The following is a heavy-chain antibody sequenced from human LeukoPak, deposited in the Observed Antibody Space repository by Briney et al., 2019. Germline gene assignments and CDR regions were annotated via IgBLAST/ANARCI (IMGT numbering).Heavy chain of an antibody. CDR1: GGSISSGSYY. Sequence: PSETLSLTCTVSGGSISSGSYYWSWIRQPAGKGLEWIGRIYTSGSTNYNPSLKSRVTISADTSKNQFSLKLSSVTAADTAVYYCARYHVDTAMGLSGWGQGTLVTVSS. J-gene: IGHJ4*02. CDR3: ARYHVDTAMGLSG. CDR2: IYTSGST. D-gene: IGHD5-18*01. V-gene: IGHV4-61*02.